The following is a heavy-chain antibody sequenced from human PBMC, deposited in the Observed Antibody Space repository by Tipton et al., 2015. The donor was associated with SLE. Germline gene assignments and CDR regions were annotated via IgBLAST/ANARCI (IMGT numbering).Heavy chain of an antibody. J-gene: IGHJ6*04. CDR1: GGSFSGYY. V-gene: IGHV4-34*01. D-gene: IGHD3-10*01. CDR3: ARGVRYYASGAYPYFFYVLDV. CDR2: INHSGST. Sequence: TLSLTCAVYGGSFSGYYGSWIRQPPGKGLEWIGEINHSGSTNYNPPLKSRVTISVDTSKNQFSLKLSSVTAADTAVYYCARGVRYYASGAYPYFFYVLDVWGKGTTVTVSS.